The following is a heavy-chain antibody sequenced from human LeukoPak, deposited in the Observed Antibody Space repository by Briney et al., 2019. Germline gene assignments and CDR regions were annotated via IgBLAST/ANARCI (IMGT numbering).Heavy chain of an antibody. J-gene: IGHJ4*02. Sequence: PGGSLRLSCAASGFTFSSYWMSWVRQAPGKGLEWVANIKQDGSEKYYVGSVKGRFTISRDNAKNSLYLQMNSLRAEDTAVYYCARKKIVWFGASPYYFDYWGQGTLVTVSS. CDR3: ARKKIVWFGASPYYFDY. CDR2: IKQDGSEK. D-gene: IGHD3-10*01. V-gene: IGHV3-7*01. CDR1: GFTFSSYW.